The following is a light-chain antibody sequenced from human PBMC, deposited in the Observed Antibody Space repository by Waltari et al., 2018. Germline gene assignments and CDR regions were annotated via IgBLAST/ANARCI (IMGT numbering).Light chain of an antibody. CDR1: QSISNY. Sequence: DIQMTQSPSSLSASVGDRVTITCRASQSISNYLNWYQQKPGKAPNLLIYAASTLQSGVPSRFSCSGSGTDFTLTITSLQPDDFATYYCQQSYIFPRTFGQGTKVEIK. CDR3: QQSYIFPRT. V-gene: IGKV1-39*01. J-gene: IGKJ1*01. CDR2: AAS.